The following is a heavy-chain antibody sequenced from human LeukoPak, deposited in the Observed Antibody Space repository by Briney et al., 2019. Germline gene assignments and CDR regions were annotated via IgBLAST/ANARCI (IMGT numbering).Heavy chain of an antibody. CDR2: IYWNDDK. CDR1: GFSLSTSGVG. J-gene: IGHJ5*02. CDR3: ARGHTHDWFDP. Sequence: SGPTLVNPTQTLTLTCTFSGFSLSTSGVGVGWIRQPPGKALEWLALIYWNDDKRYSPSLKSRLTITKDTSKNQVVHTMTNMDPVDTATYYCARGHTHDWFDPWGQGTLVTVSS. V-gene: IGHV2-5*01. D-gene: IGHD6-25*01.